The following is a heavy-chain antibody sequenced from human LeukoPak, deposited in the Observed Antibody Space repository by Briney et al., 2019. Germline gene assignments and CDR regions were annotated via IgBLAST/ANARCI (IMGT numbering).Heavy chain of an antibody. CDR3: ARVGIAAALDY. Sequence: SETLSLTCTVSGGSISSSSYYWGWIRQPPGKGLEWIGSIYYSGSTYYNPSLKSRVTISVDTSKNQFSLKLSSVTAADTAVYYCARVGIAAALDYWGQGTLVIVSS. D-gene: IGHD6-13*01. CDR2: IYYSGST. J-gene: IGHJ4*02. CDR1: GGSISSSSYY. V-gene: IGHV4-39*07.